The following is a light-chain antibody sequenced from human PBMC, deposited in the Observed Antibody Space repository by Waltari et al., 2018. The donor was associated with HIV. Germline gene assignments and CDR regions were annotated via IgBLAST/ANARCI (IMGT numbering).Light chain of an antibody. CDR2: DVT. J-gene: IGLJ3*02. V-gene: IGLV2-23*02. Sequence: QSALTQPASVSGSTGQSITIYCTGTSSDIGRYDLVSWYHHQPGRAPNLSSYDVTKWPSGVSHRFSGSKSCATASLTISGLQAEDEADYYCCSYAGITTWVFGGGTKVTVL. CDR1: SSDIGRYDL. CDR3: CSYAGITTWV.